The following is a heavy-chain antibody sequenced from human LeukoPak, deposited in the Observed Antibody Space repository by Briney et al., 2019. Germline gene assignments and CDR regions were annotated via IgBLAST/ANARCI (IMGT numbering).Heavy chain of an antibody. Sequence: GASVKVSCNASGGTFSSYAISWVRQAPGQGLEWMGGIIPIFGTANYAQKFQGRVTITADESTSTAYMELSSLRSEDTAVYYCARVGSADYSNYYFDYWGQGTLVTVSS. CDR2: IIPIFGTA. CDR1: GGTFSSYA. D-gene: IGHD4-11*01. V-gene: IGHV1-69*13. J-gene: IGHJ4*02. CDR3: ARVGSADYSNYYFDY.